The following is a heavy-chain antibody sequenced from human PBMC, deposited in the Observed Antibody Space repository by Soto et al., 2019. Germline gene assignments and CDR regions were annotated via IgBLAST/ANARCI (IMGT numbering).Heavy chain of an antibody. V-gene: IGHV3-74*01. Sequence: EVQLVESGGGLVQPGGSLRLSCAASGFTLSGRSMHWVRQAPGKGLVWVSGIDNAGTDSTYADCVKGRFTSSRDNAKNMLYLQMNSLRVEDTAVYYCARGWFGPDVWGKGTTVTVSS. CDR3: ARGWFGPDV. D-gene: IGHD3-10*01. J-gene: IGHJ6*04. CDR2: IDNAGTDS. CDR1: GFTLSGRS.